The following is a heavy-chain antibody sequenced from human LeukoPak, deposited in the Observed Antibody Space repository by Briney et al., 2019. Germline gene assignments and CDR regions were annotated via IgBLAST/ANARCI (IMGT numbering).Heavy chain of an antibody. Sequence: SETLSLTCAVYGGSFSGYYWSWIRQPPGKGLEWIGEINHSGSTNYNPSLKSRVTISVDTSENQFSLKLSSVTAADTAVYYCARTVRGVNTYYFDYWGQGTLVTVSS. CDR3: ARTVRGVNTYYFDY. D-gene: IGHD3-10*01. V-gene: IGHV4-34*01. CDR1: GGSFSGYY. CDR2: INHSGST. J-gene: IGHJ4*02.